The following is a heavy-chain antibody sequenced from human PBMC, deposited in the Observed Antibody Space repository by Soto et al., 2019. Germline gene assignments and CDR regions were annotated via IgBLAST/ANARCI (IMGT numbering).Heavy chain of an antibody. CDR2: IYHSGST. J-gene: IGHJ4*02. CDR3: ARENNVLPGGYFDY. D-gene: IGHD3-10*01. CDR1: GGSISSGGYS. Sequence: QLQLQESGSGLVKPSQTLSLTCAVSGGSISSGGYSWSWIRQPPGKGLEWIGYIYHSGSTYYNPSLKSRVTTSVDRSKNQFSLKLSSVTAADTAVYYCARENNVLPGGYFDYWGKGTLVTVSS. V-gene: IGHV4-30-2*01.